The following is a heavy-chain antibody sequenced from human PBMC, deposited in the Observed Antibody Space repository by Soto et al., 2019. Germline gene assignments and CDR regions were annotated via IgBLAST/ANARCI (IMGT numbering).Heavy chain of an antibody. CDR3: ARRGSGSYYAC. Sequence: EVQLLESGGGLVQPGGSLRLSCAASGFTFSSYAMRWVRQAPVKGLEWVSAISGSGDSTYYADSVKGRFTISRDNSKTTLYLQMNSLRAEDTAVYYCARRGSGSYYACWGQGTLVNVSS. CDR2: ISGSGDST. J-gene: IGHJ4*02. V-gene: IGHV3-23*01. CDR1: GFTFSSYA. D-gene: IGHD1-26*01.